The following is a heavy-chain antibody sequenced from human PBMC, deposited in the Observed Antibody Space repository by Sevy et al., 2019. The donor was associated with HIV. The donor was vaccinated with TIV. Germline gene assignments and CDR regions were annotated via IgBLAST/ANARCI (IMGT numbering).Heavy chain of an antibody. Sequence: SLRLSCAASGFTFSSYGMHWVRQAPGKGLEWVAVISYDGSNKYYADSVKGRFTISRDNSKNTLYLQMNSLRAEDTAVYYCAKDIRSSSSREYYYYYGMDVWGQGTTVTVSS. D-gene: IGHD6-6*01. J-gene: IGHJ6*02. V-gene: IGHV3-30*18. CDR1: GFTFSSYG. CDR3: AKDIRSSSSREYYYYYGMDV. CDR2: ISYDGSNK.